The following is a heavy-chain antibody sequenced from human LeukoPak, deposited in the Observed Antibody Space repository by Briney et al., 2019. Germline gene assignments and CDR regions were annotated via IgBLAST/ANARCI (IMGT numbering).Heavy chain of an antibody. CDR2: ISSGSSSI. CDR1: GFTFSTYS. Sequence: GGSVRLSCAASGFTFSTYSMTWVRQAPGRGLEWVSYISSGSSSIYYADSVKGRFTISRDNAKNSLYLQMNSLRAEDTAVYYCAVPYSGSIDWGQGTLVTVSS. CDR3: AVPYSGSID. V-gene: IGHV3-48*01. J-gene: IGHJ4*02. D-gene: IGHD1-26*01.